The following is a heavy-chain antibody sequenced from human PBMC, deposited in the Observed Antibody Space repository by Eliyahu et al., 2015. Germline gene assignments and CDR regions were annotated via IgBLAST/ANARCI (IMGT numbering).Heavy chain of an antibody. CDR1: GFTFSSYS. CDR2: ISSSSSYI. V-gene: IGHV3-21*01. CDR3: ARDGGGYSYGNSHNYFDY. D-gene: IGHD5-18*01. Sequence: EVQLVESGGGLVKPGGSLRLSCAASGFTFSSYSMNWVRQAPGKGLEWVSSISSSSSYIYYADSVKGRFTISRDNAKNSLYLQMNSLRAEDTAVYYCARDGGGYSYGNSHNYFDYWGQGTLVTVSS. J-gene: IGHJ4*02.